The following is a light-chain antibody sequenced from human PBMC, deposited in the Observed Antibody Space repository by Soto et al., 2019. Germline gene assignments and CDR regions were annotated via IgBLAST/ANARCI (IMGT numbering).Light chain of an antibody. CDR1: VLARKY. CDR2: KDS. V-gene: IGLV3-27*01. J-gene: IGLJ2*01. CDR3: CSAADNNLRV. Sequence: SYELTQPSSVSVSPGQTARITCSGDVLARKYARWFQQKPGQAPVVVIYKDSDRPSGIPERFSGSSSGTTVTLTISGAQVEDEADYYCCSAADNNLRVFGGGTKLTVL.